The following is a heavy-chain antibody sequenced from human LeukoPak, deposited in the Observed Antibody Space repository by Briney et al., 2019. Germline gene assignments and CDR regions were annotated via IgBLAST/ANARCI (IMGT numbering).Heavy chain of an antibody. J-gene: IGHJ5*02. D-gene: IGHD3-10*01. CDR2: IYSGAIT. Sequence: NASDTLSLTRTLDAGSISSYYWGWIRQPAGEGLEWIGRIYSGAITNYNPPLKSRVNMLVEKSKNQFDLKLNSVTAADMAVYYWARVRGRGYNWFDPWGQGTLVTVSS. V-gene: IGHV4-4*07. CDR1: AGSISSYY. CDR3: ARVRGRGYNWFDP.